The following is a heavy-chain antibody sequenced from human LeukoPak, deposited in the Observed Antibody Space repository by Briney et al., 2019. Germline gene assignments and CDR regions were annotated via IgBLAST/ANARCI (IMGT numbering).Heavy chain of an antibody. D-gene: IGHD3-22*01. J-gene: IGHJ4*02. V-gene: IGHV3-30*18. Sequence: GRSLRLSCAASGFTFSSYGMHWARQAPGKGLEWVAVISYDGSNKYYADSVKGRFTISRDNSKNTLYLQMNSLRAEDTAVYYCAKDLAIGYYDSSGSDYWGQGTLVTVSS. CDR2: ISYDGSNK. CDR1: GFTFSSYG. CDR3: AKDLAIGYYDSSGSDY.